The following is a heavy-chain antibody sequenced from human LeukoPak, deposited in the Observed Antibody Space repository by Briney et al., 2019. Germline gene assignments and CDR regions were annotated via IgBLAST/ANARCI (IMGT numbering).Heavy chain of an antibody. D-gene: IGHD6-13*01. CDR1: GYTFSTFD. CDR2: IASTGET. CDR3: ARGGTYSSSWSHG. J-gene: IGHJ4*02. V-gene: IGHV3-13*01. Sequence: PGGSLRLSCAASGYTFSTFDMHWVRQASGRGLEWVSSIASTGETYYAGSVKGRFTISRENAKNSLYLQMNSLRAGDTAVYHCARGGTYSSSWSHGWGQGTLVTVSS.